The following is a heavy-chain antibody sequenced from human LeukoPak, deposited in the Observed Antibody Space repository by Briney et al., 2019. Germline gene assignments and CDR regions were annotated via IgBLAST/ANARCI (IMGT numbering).Heavy chain of an antibody. Sequence: GESLKISCKGSGYIFTTYWIGWVRQMPGKGLEWMGVIYPGDSDTRYSPSFQGQVTISADKSISTDYLQWTSLKASDTAMFYCARSEPRGRSFDIWGHGTMVTVSS. D-gene: IGHD1-14*01. V-gene: IGHV5-51*01. CDR1: GYIFTTYW. CDR3: ARSEPRGRSFDI. CDR2: IYPGDSDT. J-gene: IGHJ3*02.